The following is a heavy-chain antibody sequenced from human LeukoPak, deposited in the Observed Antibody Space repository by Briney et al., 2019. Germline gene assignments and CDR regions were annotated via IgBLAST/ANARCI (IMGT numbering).Heavy chain of an antibody. V-gene: IGHV5-51*01. CDR3: ARSSHDFWSGYPNWFDP. Sequence: GESLKISCKGSGYSFTSYWIGWVRQMPGKGQEWMGIIYPGDSDTRYSPSFQGQVTISADKSISTAYLQWSSLKASDTAMYYCARSSHDFWSGYPNWFDPWGQGTLVTVSS. CDR2: IYPGDSDT. J-gene: IGHJ5*02. CDR1: GYSFTSYW. D-gene: IGHD3-3*01.